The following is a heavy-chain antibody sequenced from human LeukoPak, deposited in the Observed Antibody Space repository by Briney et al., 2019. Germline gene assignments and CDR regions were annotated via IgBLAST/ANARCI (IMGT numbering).Heavy chain of an antibody. CDR3: ARGGGTLLSNIVVVPAALYYYYYMDV. J-gene: IGHJ6*03. CDR2: IYHSGST. D-gene: IGHD2-2*01. CDR1: GGSISSGGYY. V-gene: IGHV4-30-2*01. Sequence: PSETLSLTCTVSGGSISSGGYYWSWIRQPPGKGLEWIGYIYHSGSTYYNPSLKSRVTISVDRSKNQFSLKLSSVTAADTAVYYCARGGGTLLSNIVVVPAALYYYYYMDVWGQGTLVTVSS.